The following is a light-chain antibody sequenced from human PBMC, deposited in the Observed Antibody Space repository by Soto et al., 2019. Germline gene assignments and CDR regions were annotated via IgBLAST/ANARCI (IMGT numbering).Light chain of an antibody. CDR1: QSVSSSY. V-gene: IGKV3-20*01. CDR3: QQYDSSLIT. J-gene: IGKJ5*01. Sequence: EIVLTQSPGTLSLSPGERATLSCRASQSVSSSYFAWYQQKPGQAPRLLIYGASSRSTGIPDRFSGSWSGTDFTLTISRLEPDDIAVYYCQQYDSSLITFGQGTRLEIK. CDR2: GAS.